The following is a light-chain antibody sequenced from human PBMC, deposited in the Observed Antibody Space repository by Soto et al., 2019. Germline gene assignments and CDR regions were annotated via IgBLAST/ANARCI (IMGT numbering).Light chain of an antibody. CDR2: GAS. CDR3: QQLNAYPLT. CDR1: QGISSY. V-gene: IGKV1-9*01. Sequence: DIQLTQSPSFLSSSVGDRVTITCRASQGISSYLAWFQQKPGRAPNLLIYGASTLQSGVPSGFSGSGSGTDFTLTISNLQPEDFATYYCQQLNAYPLTFGQGTRLEI. J-gene: IGKJ5*01.